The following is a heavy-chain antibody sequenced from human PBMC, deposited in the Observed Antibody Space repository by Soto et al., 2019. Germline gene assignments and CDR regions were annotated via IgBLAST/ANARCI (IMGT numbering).Heavy chain of an antibody. V-gene: IGHV3-21*01. CDR2: ISSSSSYI. D-gene: IGHD2-15*01. CDR1: GFTFSSYS. J-gene: IGHJ3*02. Sequence: GGSLRLSCAASGFTFSSYSMNWVRQAPGKGLEWVSSISSSSSYIYYADSVKGRFTISRDNAKNSLYLQMNSLRAEDTAVYYCAGQGSFRAFDIWGQGTMVTVSS. CDR3: AGQGSFRAFDI.